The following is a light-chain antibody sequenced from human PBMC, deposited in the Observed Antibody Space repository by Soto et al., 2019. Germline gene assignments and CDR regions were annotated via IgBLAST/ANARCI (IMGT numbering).Light chain of an antibody. CDR2: ENN. Sequence: QSVLTQPPSVSAAPGQKVTISCSGSSSNIGNNYVSWYQQFPGTAPKLLIYENNKRPSGIPDRFSGSKSGASATLGITGLQTGDEADYYCGTWVSSLSAWVFGGGTNLTVL. CDR3: GTWVSSLSAWV. CDR1: SSNIGNNY. V-gene: IGLV1-51*02. J-gene: IGLJ3*02.